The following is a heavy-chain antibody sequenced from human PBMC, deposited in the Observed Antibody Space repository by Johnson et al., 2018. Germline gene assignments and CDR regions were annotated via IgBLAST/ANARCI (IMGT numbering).Heavy chain of an antibody. Sequence: QVQLVESEGGVVQPGRSLRLSCAASGFTFSSYGINWVRQAPGKGLEWVAVISYDGSKKYYGDSVKGRFTISRDNSKNTLYLQMNSLRAEDTAVYYWAKTRERGYRADLAVWGKGTTVTVSS. CDR3: AKTRERGYRADLAV. CDR2: ISYDGSKK. J-gene: IGHJ6*04. CDR1: GFTFSSYG. D-gene: IGHD2-15*01. V-gene: IGHV3-30*18.